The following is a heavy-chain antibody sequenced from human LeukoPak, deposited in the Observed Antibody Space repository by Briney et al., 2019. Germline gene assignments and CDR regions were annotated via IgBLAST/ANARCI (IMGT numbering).Heavy chain of an antibody. Sequence: SETLSLTCTVSGGSISSYYWSWIRQPPGKGLEWIGYIFYSGSTNYNPSLKSRVTISVDTSKNQFSLKLSSVTASDTAVYYCARHGSVSSGALVWGQGTLVTVSS. CDR3: ARHGSVSSGALV. CDR2: IFYSGST. CDR1: GGSISSYY. D-gene: IGHD3-22*01. V-gene: IGHV4-59*08. J-gene: IGHJ4*02.